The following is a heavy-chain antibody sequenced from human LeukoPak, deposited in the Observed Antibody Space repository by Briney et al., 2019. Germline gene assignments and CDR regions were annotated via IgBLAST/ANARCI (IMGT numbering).Heavy chain of an antibody. D-gene: IGHD3-22*01. J-gene: IGHJ5*02. CDR2: IYPGDSDT. V-gene: IGHV5-51*01. CDR1: RYSFINYW. Sequence: GESLQISFQGSRYSFINYWIAWVRPMPGQGLEWMGIIYPGDSDTKYSPSFQGQVTISVDKFINTAYLQWSSLTASDTAMYYCARLTDYYDSSGYYRNYNWFDPWGQGTLVTVSS. CDR3: ARLTDYYDSSGYYRNYNWFDP.